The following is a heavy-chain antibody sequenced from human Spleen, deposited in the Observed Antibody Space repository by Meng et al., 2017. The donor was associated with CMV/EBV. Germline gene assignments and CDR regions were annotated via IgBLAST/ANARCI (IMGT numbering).Heavy chain of an antibody. Sequence: ASVKVSCKASGYNFTGYYMHWVRQAPGQGLEWMGWINPNSGGPNYAQKFQGRVTMTGDTSITTAYMELSRLRSDDMAVYYCARVKRYCTGGSCSSTGYYGMDVWGQGTTVTVSS. CDR2: INPNSGGP. CDR1: GYNFTGYY. J-gene: IGHJ6*02. D-gene: IGHD2-15*01. V-gene: IGHV1-2*02. CDR3: ARVKRYCTGGSCSSTGYYGMDV.